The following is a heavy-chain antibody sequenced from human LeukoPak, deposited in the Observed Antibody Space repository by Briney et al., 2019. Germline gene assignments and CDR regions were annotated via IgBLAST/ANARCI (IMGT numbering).Heavy chain of an antibody. D-gene: IGHD5-18*01. V-gene: IGHV1-69*04. Sequence: ASVKVSCKASGGTFSSYAISWVRQAPGQGLEWMGRIIPIFGIANYAQKFQGRVTITADKSTSTAYMEPSSLRSEDTAVYYCARDVDTAAGFGMDVWGQGTTVTVSS. CDR1: GGTFSSYA. CDR2: IIPIFGIA. J-gene: IGHJ6*02. CDR3: ARDVDTAAGFGMDV.